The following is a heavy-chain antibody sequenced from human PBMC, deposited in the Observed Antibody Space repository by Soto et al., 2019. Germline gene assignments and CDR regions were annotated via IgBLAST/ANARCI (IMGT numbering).Heavy chain of an antibody. D-gene: IGHD2-15*01. J-gene: IGHJ4*02. V-gene: IGHV3-11*01. CDR3: AIARARSFLLGPLCY. Sequence: QVQLVESGGGLVNPGGSLRLSCAASGFTFSDYYMSWIRQAPGKGLEWVSYISSSGSTIYYAGSVKGRFTISRGNAQNLLYLQLNGLRAEGTAVQYWAIARARSFLLGPLCYWGQGTLGTGSS. CDR2: ISSSGSTI. CDR1: GFTFSDYY.